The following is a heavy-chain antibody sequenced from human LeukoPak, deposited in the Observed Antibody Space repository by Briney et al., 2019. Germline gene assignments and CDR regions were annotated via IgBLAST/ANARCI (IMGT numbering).Heavy chain of an antibody. Sequence: PSETLSLICTVSGGSISSYYWSRIRQPPGKGLEWIGYIYYSGSTIYNTSLKSRVTISVDTSKNQFSLKLSSVTAADTAVYYCARGLRWNDDWGQGTLVTVSS. J-gene: IGHJ4*02. D-gene: IGHD1-1*01. CDR1: GGSISSYY. CDR2: IYYSGST. V-gene: IGHV4-59*01. CDR3: ARGLRWNDD.